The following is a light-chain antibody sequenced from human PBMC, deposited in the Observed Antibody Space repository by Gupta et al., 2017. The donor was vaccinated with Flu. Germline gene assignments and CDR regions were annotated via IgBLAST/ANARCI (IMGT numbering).Light chain of an antibody. CDR1: QSISSW. CDR3: QQYNSYSQT. V-gene: IGKV1-5*03. J-gene: IGKJ1*01. Sequence: DIQSTKSPSTLSASVGDRVTITCRASQSISSWLAWYQQKPGKAPKLLIYKASSVESGVPSRFSGSGSGTDFTLTISSLQPDDFASYYFQQYNSYSQTFGQGTKVEIK. CDR2: KAS.